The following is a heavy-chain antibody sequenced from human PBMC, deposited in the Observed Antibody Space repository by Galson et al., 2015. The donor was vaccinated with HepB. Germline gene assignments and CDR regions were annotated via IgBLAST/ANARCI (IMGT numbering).Heavy chain of an antibody. Sequence: SLRLSCAASGFTFSSYWMSWVRQAPGKGLEGVANIKQDGREKYYVDSVKGRFTISRDNAKNSLYLQMNSLRAEDTAVYYCARDFGSSGIPQYVFDYWGQGTLVTVSS. CDR1: GFTFSSYW. V-gene: IGHV3-7*01. J-gene: IGHJ4*02. CDR2: IKQDGREK. D-gene: IGHD1-26*01. CDR3: ARDFGSSGIPQYVFDY.